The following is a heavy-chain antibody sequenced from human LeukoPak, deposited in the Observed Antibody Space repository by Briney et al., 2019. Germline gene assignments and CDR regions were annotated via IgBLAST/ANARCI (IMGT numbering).Heavy chain of an antibody. Sequence: SETLSLTCTVSGGSISSYYWSWIRQPPGKGLEWIGYIYYSGSTNYNPSLRSRVTISVDTSKNQFSLKLSSVTAADTAVYCCARCRQLGTFDYWGQGTLVTVSS. V-gene: IGHV4-59*12. CDR1: GGSISSYY. J-gene: IGHJ4*02. D-gene: IGHD6-13*01. CDR3: ARCRQLGTFDY. CDR2: IYYSGST.